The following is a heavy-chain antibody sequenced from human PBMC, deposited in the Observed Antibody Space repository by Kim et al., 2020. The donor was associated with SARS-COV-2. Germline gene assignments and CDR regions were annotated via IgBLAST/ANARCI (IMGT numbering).Heavy chain of an antibody. V-gene: IGHV3-15*01. CDR3: TTDFDY. J-gene: IGHJ4*02. CDR2: TDGGTT. Sequence: TDGGTTDYAAPVKGRFTISRDDSKNTLYLQMNSLKTEDTAVYYCTTDFDYWGQGTLVTVSS.